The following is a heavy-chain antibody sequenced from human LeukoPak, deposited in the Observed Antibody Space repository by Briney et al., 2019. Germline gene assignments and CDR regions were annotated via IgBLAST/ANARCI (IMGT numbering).Heavy chain of an antibody. J-gene: IGHJ4*02. CDR3: ASQRSYVWGSYRYFDY. CDR2: IWFDGSDT. V-gene: IGHV3-33*03. D-gene: IGHD3-16*02. Sequence: GGSLRLSCAASGFTFNNYGMHWVRQAPGKGLEWVAVIWFDGSDTRYADSVKGRFTISRDNAKNSLYLQMNSLRAEDTAVYYCASQRSYVWGSYRYFDYWGQGTLVTVSS. CDR1: GFTFNNYG.